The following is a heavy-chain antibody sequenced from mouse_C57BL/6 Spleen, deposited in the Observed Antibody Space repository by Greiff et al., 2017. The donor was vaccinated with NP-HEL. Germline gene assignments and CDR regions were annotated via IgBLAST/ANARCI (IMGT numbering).Heavy chain of an antibody. D-gene: IGHD3-2*02. V-gene: IGHV3-6*01. CDR3: ARRDSSGPYYAMDY. J-gene: IGHJ4*01. Sequence: EVKLMESGPGLVKPSQSLSLTCSVTGYSITSGYYWNWIRQFPGNKLEWMGYISYDGSNNYNPSLKNRISITRDTSKNQFFLKLNSVTTEDTATYYCARRDSSGPYYAMDYWGQGTSVTVSS. CDR2: ISYDGSN. CDR1: GYSITSGYY.